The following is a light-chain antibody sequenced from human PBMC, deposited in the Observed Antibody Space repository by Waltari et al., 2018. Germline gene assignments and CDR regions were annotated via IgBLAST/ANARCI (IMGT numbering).Light chain of an antibody. V-gene: IGLV2-23*02. CDR1: SSDVGSYNL. Sequence: QSALTQPASVSGSPGQSITISCTGTSSDVGSYNLVSWYQQHPGKAPKVLIYDVNKRPSGFSNAVSGSKSGNTASLTIAGRQAEDEADYYCCSYAGSDTHVIFGGGTKLTVL. J-gene: IGLJ2*01. CDR3: CSYAGSDTHVI. CDR2: DVN.